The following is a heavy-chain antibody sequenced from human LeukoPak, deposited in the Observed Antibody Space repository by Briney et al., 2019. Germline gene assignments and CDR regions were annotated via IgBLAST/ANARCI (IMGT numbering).Heavy chain of an antibody. CDR3: ARHMSVTYDAFDL. Sequence: SETLSLTCTVSGGSISGYYWSWIRQPAGKGLEWIGRIYTSGTTHDNPSLKSRVTMSVDTSKNQVSLKVSSVTAADTAVYYCARHMSVTYDAFDLWGRGTMVTVSS. J-gene: IGHJ3*01. CDR1: GGSISGYY. D-gene: IGHD2-21*02. V-gene: IGHV4-4*07. CDR2: IYTSGTT.